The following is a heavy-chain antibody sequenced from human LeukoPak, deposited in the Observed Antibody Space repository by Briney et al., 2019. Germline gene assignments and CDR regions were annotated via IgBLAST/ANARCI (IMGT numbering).Heavy chain of an antibody. Sequence: PSETLSLTCSVSGGSISNNSYYWGWLRQPPGKGLEWIGSIYYNGNTYYNPSLKSRVTMSVDTSKNQFSLKLDSVTEKDTAMYYCARNQAVAANRGAFDIWGQGTMVTVSS. CDR1: GGSISNNSYY. J-gene: IGHJ3*02. CDR2: IYYNGNT. V-gene: IGHV4-39*07. D-gene: IGHD6-19*01. CDR3: ARNQAVAANRGAFDI.